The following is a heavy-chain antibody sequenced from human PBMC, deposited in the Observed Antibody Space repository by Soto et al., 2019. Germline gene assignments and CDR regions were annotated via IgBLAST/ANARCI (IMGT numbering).Heavy chain of an antibody. D-gene: IGHD3-10*01. J-gene: IGHJ3*02. CDR1: GFTFSSYG. V-gene: IGHV3-30*18. CDR3: AKDFLPGKNAFDI. Sequence: GGSLRLSCAASGFTFSSYGMHWVRQAPGKGLEWVAVISYDGSNKYYADSVKGRFTISRDNSKNTLYLQMNSLRAEDTAVYYCAKDFLPGKNAFDIWGQGTMVTVSS. CDR2: ISYDGSNK.